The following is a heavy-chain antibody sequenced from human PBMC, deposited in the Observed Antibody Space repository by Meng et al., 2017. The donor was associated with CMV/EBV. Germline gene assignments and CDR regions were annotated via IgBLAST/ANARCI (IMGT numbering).Heavy chain of an antibody. V-gene: IGHV1-69*01. J-gene: IGHJ4*02. CDR2: IIPIFGTA. Sequence: VRLVQSGDRVKKPGASVKVSCKASVGTFSSEAISWVRQAPGKGLEWMGGIIPIFGTANYAQKFQGRVTITADESTSTAYMELSSLRSEDTAVYYCARQLRLGELSPFDYWGQGTLVTVSS. CDR3: ARQLRLGELSPFDY. D-gene: IGHD3-16*02. CDR1: VGTFSSEA.